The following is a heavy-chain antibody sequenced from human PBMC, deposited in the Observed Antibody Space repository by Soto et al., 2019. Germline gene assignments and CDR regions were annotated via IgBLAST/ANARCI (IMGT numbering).Heavy chain of an antibody. CDR1: GFTFNTYA. Sequence: GGSLRLSCAASGFTFNTYAMNWVRQAPGKGLEWVSTIAGGGGATYYADSVKGRFTISRDNSKNTLYLQMDNLRAEDTALYYCATVANNNSGYYQYYCGSWGQGDLVTVS. V-gene: IGHV3-23*01. D-gene: IGHD3-22*01. CDR3: ATVANNNSGYYQYYCGS. CDR2: IAGGGGAT. J-gene: IGHJ4*02.